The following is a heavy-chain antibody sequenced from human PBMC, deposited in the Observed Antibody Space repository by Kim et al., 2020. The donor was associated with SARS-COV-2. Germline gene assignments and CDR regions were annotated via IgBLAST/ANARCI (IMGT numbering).Heavy chain of an antibody. J-gene: IGHJ6*02. V-gene: IGHV1-18*04. CDR2: ISAYNGNT. Sequence: ASVKVSCKASGYTFTSYGISWVRQAPGQGLEWMGWISAYNGNTNYAQKLQGRVTMTTDTSTSTAYMELRSLRSDDTAVYYCARDLPRLENSDYYGSGSFYGIATGYYGMDVWGQGTTVTVSS. CDR3: ARDLPRLENSDYYGSGSFYGIATGYYGMDV. CDR1: GYTFTSYG. D-gene: IGHD3-10*01.